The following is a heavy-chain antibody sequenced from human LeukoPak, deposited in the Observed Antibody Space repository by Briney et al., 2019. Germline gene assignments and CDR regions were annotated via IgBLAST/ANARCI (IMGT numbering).Heavy chain of an antibody. CDR2: ISSSSSYI. CDR3: ARACSGGSCYVGY. Sequence: PGGSLRLSCAASGFTFSSYSMDWVRQAPGKGLEWVSSISSSSSYIYYADSVKGRFTISRDNAKNSLYLQRNSLRAEDTAVYYCARACSGGSCYVGYWGQGTLVTVSS. J-gene: IGHJ4*02. D-gene: IGHD2-15*01. CDR1: GFTFSSYS. V-gene: IGHV3-21*01.